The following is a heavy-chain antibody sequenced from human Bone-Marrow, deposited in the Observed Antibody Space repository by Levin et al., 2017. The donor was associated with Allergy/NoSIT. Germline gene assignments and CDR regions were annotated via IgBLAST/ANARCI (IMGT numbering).Heavy chain of an antibody. Sequence: SVKVSCKASGGSFTTFTISWLRQAPGQRLEWMGRIIPIFDKTNYAQKFQGRITITADKSTTTAFMELTSLKSDDTAVYYCARDFSSVEGNFYYYTDVWGGGTTVTVSS. CDR1: GGSFTTFT. CDR3: ARDFSSVEGNFYYYTDV. V-gene: IGHV1-69*08. CDR2: IIPIFDKT. J-gene: IGHJ6*03. D-gene: IGHD4-23*01.